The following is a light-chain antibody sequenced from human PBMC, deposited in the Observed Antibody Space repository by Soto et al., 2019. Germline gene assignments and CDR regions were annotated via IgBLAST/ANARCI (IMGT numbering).Light chain of an antibody. Sequence: ENVLTQSPGTLSLSPGERATLSCRASQSVSSYSLAWYQQKPGQAPRLVMYGTSNRATGIPDRFSGSGSGTDFTLTISRLEPEDFAVYYCQQFSSYPLTFGGGTKVDI. J-gene: IGKJ4*01. V-gene: IGKV3-20*01. CDR3: QQFSSYPLT. CDR1: QSVSSYS. CDR2: GTS.